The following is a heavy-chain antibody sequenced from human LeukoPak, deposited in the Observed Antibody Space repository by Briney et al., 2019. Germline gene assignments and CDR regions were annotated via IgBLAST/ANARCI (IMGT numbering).Heavy chain of an antibody. J-gene: IGHJ4*02. Sequence: GGSLRLSCAASGFTFDHYARHWVRHAPGKGLEWVSSISWNSATIVYADSVRGRFTISRDNAKNSLYLQMNSLRAEDMAFYYCAKDVWPYTYYYDTHPLGGGFDSWGQGTLVTVSS. CDR3: AKDVWPYTYYYDTHPLGGGFDS. CDR2: ISWNSATI. D-gene: IGHD3-22*01. V-gene: IGHV3-9*03. CDR1: GFTFDHYA.